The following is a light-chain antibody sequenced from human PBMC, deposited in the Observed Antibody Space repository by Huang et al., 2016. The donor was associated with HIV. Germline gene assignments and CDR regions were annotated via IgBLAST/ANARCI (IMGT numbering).Light chain of an antibody. CDR3: QQYFSTPT. CDR2: GAS. CDR1: QSVLYKSDKRNY. V-gene: IGKV4-1*01. J-gene: IGKJ2*01. Sequence: IVMTQSPESLSVSLGEWATINCKSSQSVLYKSDKRNYVAWYQEKPGQSPKVLIYGASTRQSGVPDRFRGSGSGTNFTLTIDSFQAEDVALYYCQQYFSTPTFGLGTKLEI.